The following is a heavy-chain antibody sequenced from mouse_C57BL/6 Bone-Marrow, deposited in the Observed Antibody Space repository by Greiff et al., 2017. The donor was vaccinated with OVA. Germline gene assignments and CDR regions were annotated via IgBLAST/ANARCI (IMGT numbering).Heavy chain of an antibody. J-gene: IGHJ3*01. CDR1: GYTFTSYG. D-gene: IGHD1-1*01. Sequence: QVQLQQSGAELARPGASVKLSCKASGYTFTSYGISWVKQRPGPGLEWIGEIYPRSGNTYYNEKFKGKATLTADKSSSTAYMELRSLTSEDSAVYVCAREGYYGIHFAYWGQGTLVTVSA. CDR3: AREGYYGIHFAY. V-gene: IGHV1-81*01. CDR2: IYPRSGNT.